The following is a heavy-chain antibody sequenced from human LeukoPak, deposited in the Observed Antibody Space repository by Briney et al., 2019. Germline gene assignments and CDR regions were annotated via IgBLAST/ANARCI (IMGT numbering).Heavy chain of an antibody. D-gene: IGHD3-9*01. J-gene: IGHJ5*02. Sequence: ASVKVSCKVSGYTLTELSMHWVRQAPGKGLEWMGGFDPGDGETIYAQKFQGRVTMTEDTSTDTAYMELSSLRSEDTAVYYCADFDWFTPRKNWFDPWGQGTLVTVSS. CDR1: GYTLTELS. CDR3: ADFDWFTPRKNWFDP. CDR2: FDPGDGET. V-gene: IGHV1-24*01.